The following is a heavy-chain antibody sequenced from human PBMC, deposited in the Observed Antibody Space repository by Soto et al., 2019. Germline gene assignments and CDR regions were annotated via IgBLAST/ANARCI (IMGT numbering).Heavy chain of an antibody. CDR2: IHYSGST. V-gene: IGHV4-30-4*01. Sequence: SETLSLTCAVSGGSISSGGAYYWSWIRQSPGKGLEWIAYIHYSGSTYYNSSLKSRVTMSVDTAKNQFSLKVGSVTAADTAVYYCARSPKGLGNFDYWGQGTLVTVSS. CDR1: GGSISSGGAYY. D-gene: IGHD3-10*01. CDR3: ARSPKGLGNFDY. J-gene: IGHJ4*02.